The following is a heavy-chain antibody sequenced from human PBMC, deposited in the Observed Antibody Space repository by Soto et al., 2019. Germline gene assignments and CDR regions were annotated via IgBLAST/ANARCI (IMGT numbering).Heavy chain of an antibody. Sequence: SVKVSCKASGGTFSSYTISWVRQAPGQGLEWMGRIIPILGIANYAQKFQGRVTITADKSTSTAYMELSSLRSEDTAVYYCARAREPANSSGYSDAFDIWGQGTMVTVSS. CDR3: ARAREPANSSGYSDAFDI. CDR2: IIPILGIA. J-gene: IGHJ3*02. D-gene: IGHD3-22*01. V-gene: IGHV1-69*02. CDR1: GGTFSSYT.